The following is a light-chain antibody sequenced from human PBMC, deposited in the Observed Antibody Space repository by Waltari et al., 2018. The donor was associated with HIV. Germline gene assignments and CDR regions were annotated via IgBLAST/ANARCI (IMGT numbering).Light chain of an antibody. V-gene: IGLV5-45*02. CDR3: MTWHNSAWV. Sequence: QAVLTQPSSLSASPGASASPTCTLRSDINVGPYTTHWSQQNPGSPPQYFLRFYSDSDKHQGSGVPSRFSGSTDASANAGILLISGLQSEDEADYYCMTWHNSAWVFGGGTKLTVL. CDR2: FYSDSDK. CDR1: SDINVGPYT. J-gene: IGLJ3*02.